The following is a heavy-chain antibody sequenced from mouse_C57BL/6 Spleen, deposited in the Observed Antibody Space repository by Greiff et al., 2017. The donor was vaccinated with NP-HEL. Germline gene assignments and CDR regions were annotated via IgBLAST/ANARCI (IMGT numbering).Heavy chain of an antibody. Sequence: QVQLQQPGAELVMPGASVKLSCKASGYTFTSYWMHWVKQRPGQGLEWIGEIDPSDSYTNYNQKFKGKSTLTVDKSSSTAYMQLSSLTSEDSAVYYCARGSNYERGYYFDYWGQGTTLTVSS. CDR2: IDPSDSYT. V-gene: IGHV1-69*01. J-gene: IGHJ2*01. D-gene: IGHD2-5*01. CDR3: ARGSNYERGYYFDY. CDR1: GYTFTSYW.